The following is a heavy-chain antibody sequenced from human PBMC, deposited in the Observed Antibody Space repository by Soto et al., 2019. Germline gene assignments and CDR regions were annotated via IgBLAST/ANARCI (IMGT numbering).Heavy chain of an antibody. V-gene: IGHV1-3*01. D-gene: IGHD5-18*01. CDR2: INAGNGNT. CDR3: ARDPSGYSLDDAFDI. J-gene: IGHJ3*02. CDR1: GYTFTSYA. Sequence: ASVKVSCKASGYTFTSYAMHWVRQAPGQRLEWMGWINAGNGNTKYSQKFQGRVTITRDISASTAYMELSSLRSEDTAVYYCARDPSGYSLDDAFDIWGQGTMVTVSS.